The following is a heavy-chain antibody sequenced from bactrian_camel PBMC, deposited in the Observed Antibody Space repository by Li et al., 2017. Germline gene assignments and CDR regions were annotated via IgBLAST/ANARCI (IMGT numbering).Heavy chain of an antibody. CDR2: IYRDGSNA. D-gene: IGHD2*01. CDR1: GFTFSSYY. V-gene: IGHV3-2*01. J-gene: IGHJ4*01. CDR3: AADPFCRVGNGVALVPDYPN. Sequence: QVQLVESGGGLVQPGGSLRLSCAASGFTFSSYYMSWVRQAPGKGLEWVSSIYRDGSNAYYADSVKGRFFIDWDNTKKLLYLQMSSLKPTDTAMYYCAADPFCRVGNGVALVPDYPNRGRGTQVTVS.